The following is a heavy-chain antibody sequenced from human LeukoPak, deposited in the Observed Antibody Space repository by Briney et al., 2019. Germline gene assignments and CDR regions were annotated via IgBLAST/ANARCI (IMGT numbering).Heavy chain of an antibody. V-gene: IGHV3-33*06. CDR3: AKEASSWYTRGSDY. J-gene: IGHJ4*02. CDR2: IWYDGSNK. D-gene: IGHD6-13*01. CDR1: GFTFSSYG. Sequence: GRSLRLSCAASGFTFSSYGMHWVRQAPGKGLEWVAVIWYDGSNKYYADSVKGRFTISRDNSKNTLYLQMNSLRAEDTAVYYCAKEASSWYTRGSDYWGQGTLVTVSS.